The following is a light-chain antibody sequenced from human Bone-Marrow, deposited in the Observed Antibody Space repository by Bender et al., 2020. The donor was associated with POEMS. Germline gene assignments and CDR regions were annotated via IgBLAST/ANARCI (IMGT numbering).Light chain of an antibody. V-gene: IGLV3-21*02. CDR3: QVWDTRDHLI. Sequence: SYVLTQPPSMSVAPGQTAKIICEGYRIGTKNVHWYHQRLGQAPVLFVYDDSDRPSGVPERFSGSNSGNTATLTIRRVEAGGEADYYCQVWDTRDHLIFGGGTKLTVL. CDR1: RIGTKN. CDR2: DDS. J-gene: IGLJ2*01.